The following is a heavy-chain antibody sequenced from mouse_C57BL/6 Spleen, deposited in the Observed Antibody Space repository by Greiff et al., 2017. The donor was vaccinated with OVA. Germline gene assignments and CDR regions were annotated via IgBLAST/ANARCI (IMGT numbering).Heavy chain of an antibody. Sequence: EVQLQESGPGMVKPSQSLSLTCTVTGYSITSGYDWHWIRHFPGNKLEWMGYISYSGSTNYNPSLKSRISITHDTSKNHFFLKLNSVTTEDTATYYCARGTTVVGRYFDDWGQGTTLTVSS. J-gene: IGHJ2*01. D-gene: IGHD1-1*01. CDR2: ISYSGST. CDR1: GYSITSGYD. CDR3: ARGTTVVGRYFDD. V-gene: IGHV3-1*01.